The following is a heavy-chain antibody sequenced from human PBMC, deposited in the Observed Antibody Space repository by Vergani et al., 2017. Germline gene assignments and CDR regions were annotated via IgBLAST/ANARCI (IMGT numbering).Heavy chain of an antibody. V-gene: IGHV3-23*04. J-gene: IGHJ4*02. CDR2: ISGSGGST. CDR3: AKDVNYYDSSGVDY. Sequence: EVQLVESGGVVVQPGGSLRLSCAASGFTFDDYTMHWVRQAPGKGLEWVSAISGSGGSTYYADSVKGRFTISRDNSKNTLYLQMNSLRAEDTAVYYCAKDVNYYDSSGVDYWGQGTLVTVSS. D-gene: IGHD3-22*01. CDR1: GFTFDDYT.